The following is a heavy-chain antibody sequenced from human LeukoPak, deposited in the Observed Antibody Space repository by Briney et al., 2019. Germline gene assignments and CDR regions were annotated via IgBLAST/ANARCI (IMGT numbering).Heavy chain of an antibody. Sequence: GGSLRLSCAASGFTFSSYSMNWVRQAPGKGLEWVSSISSSSSYIYYADSVKGRFTISRDNAKNSLCLQMNSLRAEDTAVYYCARDLVVARLQGGMDVWGQGTTVTVSS. CDR1: GFTFSSYS. CDR2: ISSSSSYI. J-gene: IGHJ6*02. D-gene: IGHD2-15*01. CDR3: ARDLVVARLQGGMDV. V-gene: IGHV3-21*01.